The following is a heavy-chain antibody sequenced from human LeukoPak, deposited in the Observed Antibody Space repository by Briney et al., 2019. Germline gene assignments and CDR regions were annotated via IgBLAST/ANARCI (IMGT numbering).Heavy chain of an antibody. Sequence: PSGTLSLTCTVSGGSISSYYWSWIRQPPGKRLEWLGYIHYSGSTNYNPSLRGRVTISLDVSKNQFSLKLSSVTAADTAVYYCARTTEGYCSSTRCYGFDYYYYMDVWGKGTTVTISS. D-gene: IGHD2-2*01. CDR2: IHYSGST. CDR1: GGSISSYY. J-gene: IGHJ6*03. CDR3: ARTTEGYCSSTRCYGFDYYYYMDV. V-gene: IGHV4-59*01.